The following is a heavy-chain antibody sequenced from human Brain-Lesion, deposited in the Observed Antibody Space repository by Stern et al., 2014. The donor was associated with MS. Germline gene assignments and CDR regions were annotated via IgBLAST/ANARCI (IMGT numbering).Heavy chain of an antibody. CDR1: GGSISSSTYY. J-gene: IGHJ4*02. V-gene: IGHV4-39*01. CDR3: ARHDSVPRPSQLYSARDRGPGYFDY. D-gene: IGHD1-26*01. Sequence: VQLLESGPGLVKPSETLSLTCTVSGGSISSSTYYWAWIRQPPGKGLEWIGNIYYSGLTYYNPSLKSRVTISVDMSKNQFSLKLSSVTAADTAIYYCARHDSVPRPSQLYSARDRGPGYFDYWGQGTLVTVSS. CDR2: IYYSGLT.